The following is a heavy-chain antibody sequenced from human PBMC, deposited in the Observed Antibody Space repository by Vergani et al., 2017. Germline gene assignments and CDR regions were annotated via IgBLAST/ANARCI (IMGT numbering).Heavy chain of an antibody. D-gene: IGHD6-19*01. V-gene: IGHV4-59*11. CDR2: IHYSENT. Sequence: QVQLQESGPGLVKSPETLSLTCSVSFDSIRNLYCNWIRQPPGKGLEWIGSIHYSENTNYNPSLKTRVTISVDTSKNQFSLTLTSVTAADTAVYYFASDTLSGQRADRWGQGILVTVTS. CDR1: FDSIRNLY. CDR3: ASDTLSGQRADR. J-gene: IGHJ5*02.